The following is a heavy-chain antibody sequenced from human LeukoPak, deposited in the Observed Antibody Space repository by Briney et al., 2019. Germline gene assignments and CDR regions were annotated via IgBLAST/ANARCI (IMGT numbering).Heavy chain of an antibody. J-gene: IGHJ4*02. CDR1: GGSISSYY. D-gene: IGHD3-10*01. V-gene: IGHV4-59*08. CDR2: IYYSGST. Sequence: SETLSLTCTVSGGSISSYYWSWIRQPPGKGLEWIGYIYYSGSTNYNPSLKSRVTISVDTSKNQFSLKLSSVTAADTAVYYCARFGWSRLGYFDYWGQGTLVTVSS. CDR3: ARFGWSRLGYFDY.